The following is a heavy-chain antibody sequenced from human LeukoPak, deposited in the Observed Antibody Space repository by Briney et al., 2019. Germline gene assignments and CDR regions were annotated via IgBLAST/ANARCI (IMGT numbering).Heavy chain of an antibody. Sequence: KPGGSLRLSCAASGFTFSDYYMNWIRQAPGKGLEWVSYISTSGTTMSYADSVKGRFIISRDSAKNSLYLQMNSLRAEDTAVYYCARGTTGTTDFDYWGQGTLVTVSS. V-gene: IGHV3-11*01. CDR2: ISTSGTTM. CDR1: GFTFSDYY. CDR3: ARGTTGTTDFDY. D-gene: IGHD1-1*01. J-gene: IGHJ4*02.